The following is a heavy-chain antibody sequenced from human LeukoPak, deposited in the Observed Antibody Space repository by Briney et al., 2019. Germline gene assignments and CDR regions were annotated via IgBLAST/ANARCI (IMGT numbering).Heavy chain of an antibody. V-gene: IGHV3-64D*09. CDR3: VTGWFGEDYYYYGMDV. Sequence: SGGSLRLSCAASGFTFSRCSMNWVRQAPGKGLEYVSAISSNGGSTYYADSVKGRFTISRDNSKNTLYLQMSSLRAEDTAVYYCVTGWFGEDYYYYGMDVWGQGTTVTVSS. CDR1: GFTFSRCS. J-gene: IGHJ6*02. CDR2: ISSNGGST. D-gene: IGHD3-10*01.